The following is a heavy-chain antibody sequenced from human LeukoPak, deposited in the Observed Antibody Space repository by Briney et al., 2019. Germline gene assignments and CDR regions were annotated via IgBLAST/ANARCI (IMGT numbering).Heavy chain of an antibody. CDR3: TTDSAKFRYSGYETRDY. V-gene: IGHV3-15*01. J-gene: IGHJ4*02. D-gene: IGHD5-12*01. CDR1: GFTFSNAW. Sequence: GGSLRLSCAASGFTFSNAWMSWVRQAPGKGLEWVGRIKSKTDGGTTDYAAPVKGRFTISRDDSKSTLYLQMNSLKTEDTAVYYCTTDSAKFRYSGYETRDYWGQGTLVTVSS. CDR2: IKSKTDGGTT.